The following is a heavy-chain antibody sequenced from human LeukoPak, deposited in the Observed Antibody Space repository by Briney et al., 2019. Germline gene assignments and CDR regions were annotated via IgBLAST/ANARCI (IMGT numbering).Heavy chain of an antibody. J-gene: IGHJ4*02. CDR2: ISGSGGST. CDR3: AKVPNCSGGSCYYHSTGYFDY. CDR1: GFTYSSYA. Sequence: GGSLRLSCAASGFTYSSYAMSWVRQAPGKGLEWVSAISGSGGSTYYADSVKGRFTISRDNSKNTLYLQMNSLRAEDTAVYYCAKVPNCSGGSCYYHSTGYFDYWGQGTLVTVSS. D-gene: IGHD2-15*01. V-gene: IGHV3-23*01.